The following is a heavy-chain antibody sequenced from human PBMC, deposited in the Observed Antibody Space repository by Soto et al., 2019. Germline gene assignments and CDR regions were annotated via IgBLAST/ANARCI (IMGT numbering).Heavy chain of an antibody. CDR2: IYYSGST. J-gene: IGHJ5*02. CDR3: AKVSDATGDFPNWFDP. D-gene: IGHD4-17*01. V-gene: IGHV4-28*03. CDR1: GYSISSSNW. Sequence: QVQLQESGPGLVKPSDTLSLTCAVSGYSISSSNWWGWIRQPPGKGLEWIGYIYYSGSTYYNPSLKSRVTMSVDTSKYQFSLMLSSVTAVDTAVYSCAKVSDATGDFPNWFDPWGQGTLVTVSS.